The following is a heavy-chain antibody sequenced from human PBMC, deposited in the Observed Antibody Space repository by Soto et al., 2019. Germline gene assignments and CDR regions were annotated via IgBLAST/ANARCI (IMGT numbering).Heavy chain of an antibody. J-gene: IGHJ4*02. CDR2: ISSSSSYI. D-gene: IGHD5-12*01. Sequence: GGSLRLSCAASGFTFSSYSMNWVRQAPGKGLEWVSSISSSSSYIYYADSVKGRFTISRDNAKNSLYLQMNSLRAEDTAVYYGARDFIDSGYDHFASWGQGTLVTVSS. CDR3: ARDFIDSGYDHFAS. V-gene: IGHV3-21*01. CDR1: GFTFSSYS.